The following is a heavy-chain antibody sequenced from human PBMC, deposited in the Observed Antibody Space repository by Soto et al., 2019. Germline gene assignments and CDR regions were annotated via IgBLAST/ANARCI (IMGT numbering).Heavy chain of an antibody. CDR3: ARDRYDFWSGYSHFDY. CDR1: GFTFSSSW. V-gene: IGHV3-74*01. Sequence: PGGSLRLSCAASGFTFSSSWMNWVRQAPGKGLVWVSRVNSDGTSTSYADSVRGRFTISRDNAKNTLFLQMNSLRVDDTAVYLCARDRYDFWSGYSHFDYWGQGTLVTVSS. D-gene: IGHD3-3*01. J-gene: IGHJ4*02. CDR2: VNSDGTST.